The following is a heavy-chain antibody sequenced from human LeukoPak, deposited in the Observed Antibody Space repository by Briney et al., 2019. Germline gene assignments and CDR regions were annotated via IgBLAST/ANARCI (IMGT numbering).Heavy chain of an antibody. CDR2: IYYSGST. CDR1: GGSISSHY. CDR3: AKSILMTTVTAYYFDY. D-gene: IGHD4-17*01. Sequence: SETLSLTCTVSGGSISSHYWSWIRQPPGKGLEWIGYIYYSGSTNYNPSLKSRVTISVDTSKNQFSLKLSSVTAADTAVYYCAKSILMTTVTAYYFDYWGQGTLVTVSS. J-gene: IGHJ4*02. V-gene: IGHV4-59*11.